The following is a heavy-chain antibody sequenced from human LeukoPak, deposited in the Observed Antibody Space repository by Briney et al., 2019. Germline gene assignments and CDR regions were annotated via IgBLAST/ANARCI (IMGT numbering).Heavy chain of an antibody. CDR1: GFTFGSYA. V-gene: IGHV3-23*01. J-gene: IGHJ4*02. CDR3: AKVRIVAYYYDSSGYSTFDY. CDR2: ITGSDLST. Sequence: GGSLRLSCAASGFTFGSYAMTWVRQAPGKGLEWVSVITGSDLSTYYADSVRGRFTISRDNSKNTLYLQMNSLRAEDTAVYYCAKVRIVAYYYDSSGYSTFDYWGQGTLVTVSS. D-gene: IGHD3-22*01.